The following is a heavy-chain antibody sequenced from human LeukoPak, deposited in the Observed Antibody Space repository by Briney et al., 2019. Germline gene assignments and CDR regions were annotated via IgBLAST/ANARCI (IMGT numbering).Heavy chain of an antibody. CDR3: ARSFIAMTGTGPPAFDY. CDR2: ISAYNGNT. CDR1: GYTFTSYG. D-gene: IGHD6-19*01. J-gene: IGHJ4*02. V-gene: IGHV1-18*01. Sequence: ASVTVSCKASGYTFTSYGISWVRQAPGQGLEWMGWISAYNGNTNYAQKLQGRVTMTTDTSTSTAYMELRSLRSDDTAVYYCARSFIAMTGTGPPAFDYWGQGTLVTVSS.